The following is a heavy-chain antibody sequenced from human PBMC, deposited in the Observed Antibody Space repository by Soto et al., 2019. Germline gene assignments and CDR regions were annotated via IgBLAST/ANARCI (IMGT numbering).Heavy chain of an antibody. CDR2: IYHSGST. Sequence: SETLSLTCAVSGGSISSSNWWSWVRQPPGKGLEWIGEIYHSGSTNYNPSLKSRVTISVDTSKNQFSLKLSSVTAADTAVYYCARLSNDDAGNPYLMDVWGQGTSVTGSS. J-gene: IGHJ6*01. V-gene: IGHV4-4*02. D-gene: IGHD3-10*01. CDR3: ARLSNDDAGNPYLMDV. CDR1: GGSISSSNW.